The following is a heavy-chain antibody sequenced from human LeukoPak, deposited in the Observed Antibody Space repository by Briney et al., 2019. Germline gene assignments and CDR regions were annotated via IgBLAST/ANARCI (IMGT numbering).Heavy chain of an antibody. CDR3: ASSIRGIVVAYYYYGIDV. Sequence: SVKVSCKASQGTFSSYAISWVRQAPGQGGEWMGGNIPIFGTANYAKKFQGRVTITADESTSTAYMELSSLRSEDTAVYYCASSIRGIVVAYYYYGIDVWGKGTTVTVSS. J-gene: IGHJ6*04. D-gene: IGHD3-16*02. V-gene: IGHV1-69*01. CDR2: NIPIFGTA. CDR1: QGTFSSYA.